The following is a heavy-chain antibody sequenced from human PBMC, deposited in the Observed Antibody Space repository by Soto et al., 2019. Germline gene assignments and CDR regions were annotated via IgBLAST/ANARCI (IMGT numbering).Heavy chain of an antibody. CDR3: ASGTGSYDPRQRDY. J-gene: IGHJ4*02. CDR2: IIPIFGTA. V-gene: IGHV1-69*12. D-gene: IGHD1-26*01. Sequence: QVQLVQSGAEVKKPGSSVKVSCKASGGTFSSYAISWVRQAPGQGLEWMGGIIPIFGTANYAQKFQGRVMITADESMSTAYMELSSLRSEDTAVYYCASGTGSYDPRQRDYWGQGTLVTVSS. CDR1: GGTFSSYA.